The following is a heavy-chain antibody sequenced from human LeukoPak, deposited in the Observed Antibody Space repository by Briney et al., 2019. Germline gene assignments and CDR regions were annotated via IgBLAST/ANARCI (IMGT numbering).Heavy chain of an antibody. V-gene: IGHV4-39*01. D-gene: IGHD5-12*01. J-gene: IGHJ4*02. CDR1: GDSITSSSYY. Sequence: SETLSLTCAVSGDSITSSSYYWGWIRQPPGKGLEWIGNFYYTGSTYYNPSLKSRVTISVDTSKNQFSLKLSSVTAADTAVYYCARGYRYRGSSFDYWGQGTLVTVSS. CDR3: ARGYRYRGSSFDY. CDR2: FYYTGST.